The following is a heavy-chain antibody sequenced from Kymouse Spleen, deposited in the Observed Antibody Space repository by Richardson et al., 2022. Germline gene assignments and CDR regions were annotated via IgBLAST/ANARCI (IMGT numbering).Heavy chain of an antibody. CDR3: ARGVNSSGWYFDY. Sequence: QVQLQQWGAGLLKPSETLSLTCAVYGGSFSGYYWSWIRQPPGKGLEWIGEINHSGSTNYNPSLKSRVTISVDTSKNQFSLKLSSVTAADTAVYYCARGVNSSGWYFDYWGQGTLVTVSS. CDR2: INHSGST. V-gene: IGHV4-34*01. D-gene: IGHD6-19*01. J-gene: IGHJ4*02. CDR1: GGSFSGYY.